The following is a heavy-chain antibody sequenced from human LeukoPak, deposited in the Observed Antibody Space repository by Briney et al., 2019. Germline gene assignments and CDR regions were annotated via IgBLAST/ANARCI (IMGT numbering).Heavy chain of an antibody. D-gene: IGHD3-9*01. V-gene: IGHV4-34*01. CDR1: GGSFSGYY. CDR3: ARVRLRYFAGLKTGPEYYFDY. J-gene: IGHJ4*02. Sequence: SETLSLTCAVYGGSFSGYYWSWIRQPPGKGLDWIGEINHSGSTNYNPSLKSRVTISVDTSKNQFSLKLSSVTAADTAVYYCARVRLRYFAGLKTGPEYYFDYWGQGTLVTVSS. CDR2: INHSGST.